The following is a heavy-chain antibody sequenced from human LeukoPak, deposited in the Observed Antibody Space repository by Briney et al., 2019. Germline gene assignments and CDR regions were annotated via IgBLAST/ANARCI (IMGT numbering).Heavy chain of an antibody. V-gene: IGHV3-30-3*01. CDR1: GFTFSSFG. D-gene: IGHD3-9*01. J-gene: IGHJ4*02. Sequence: PGGSLRLSCAASGFTFSSFGMHWARQAPGKGLEWVAVITYDGSKKYYADSVKGRFTISRDNSKNTLYLQMDSLRTEDTAVYYCAGGVDNDILTFWGQGTLVTVSS. CDR2: ITYDGSKK. CDR3: AGGVDNDILTF.